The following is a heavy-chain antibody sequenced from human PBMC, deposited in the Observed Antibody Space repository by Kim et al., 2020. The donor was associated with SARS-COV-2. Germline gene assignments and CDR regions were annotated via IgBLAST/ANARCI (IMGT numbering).Heavy chain of an antibody. J-gene: IGHJ4*02. CDR2: ISGSGGTT. Sequence: GGSLRLSCAASGFTFRTYAMGWVRQAPRKGLEWVSSISGSGGTTYYADSVNGRFTISRDNSKNTLYLQMNSLRAEDTAVYYCANFGGAAPGMMDYFDYWGQGTLVTVSS. V-gene: IGHV3-23*01. CDR1: GFTFRTYA. D-gene: IGHD3-16*01. CDR3: ANFGGAAPGMMDYFDY.